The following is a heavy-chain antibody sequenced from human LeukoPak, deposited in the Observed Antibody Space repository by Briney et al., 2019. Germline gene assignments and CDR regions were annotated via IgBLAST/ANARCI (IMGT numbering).Heavy chain of an antibody. Sequence: PSETLSLTCTVSGGSISSSGYYWGWIRQPPGKGLEWIGSIYYSGSTYYNPSLESRVTISVDTSKNQFSLKLSSVTAADTAVYYCAIQGGCSSTSCYTGAEYFQHWGQGTLVTVSS. V-gene: IGHV4-39*01. CDR3: AIQGGCSSTSCYTGAEYFQH. D-gene: IGHD2-2*02. J-gene: IGHJ1*01. CDR2: IYYSGST. CDR1: GGSISSSGYY.